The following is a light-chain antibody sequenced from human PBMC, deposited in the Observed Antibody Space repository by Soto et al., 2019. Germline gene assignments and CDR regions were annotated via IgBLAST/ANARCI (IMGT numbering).Light chain of an antibody. V-gene: IGKV3-20*01. Sequence: EIVLTQSPGTLSLSPGERATLSCRASQSVSSSYLAWYQQKPGQAPRLLIYGASSRATGIPDRFSGSGSGTDFTLTISRLETEDVAVYYCQQYGISPPTFGPGTKVDIK. CDR2: GAS. J-gene: IGKJ3*01. CDR3: QQYGISPPT. CDR1: QSVSSSY.